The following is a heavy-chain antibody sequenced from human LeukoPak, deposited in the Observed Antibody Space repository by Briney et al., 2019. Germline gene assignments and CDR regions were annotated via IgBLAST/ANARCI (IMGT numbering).Heavy chain of an antibody. J-gene: IGHJ4*02. D-gene: IGHD3-22*01. CDR2: ISAYNGDT. CDR1: GYTFTRFA. Sequence: ASVKVSCKAPGYTFTRFAISWVRQAPGQGLEWMGWISAYNGDTNYVQKFQGRVTMTTDTSTSTAYMELRSLSSDDTAVYYCARSPYDFSGYYQFYFDYWGQGTPVTVSS. CDR3: ARSPYDFSGYYQFYFDY. V-gene: IGHV1-18*01.